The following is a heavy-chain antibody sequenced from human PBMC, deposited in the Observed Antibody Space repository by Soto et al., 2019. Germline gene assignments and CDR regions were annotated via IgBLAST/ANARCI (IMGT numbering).Heavy chain of an antibody. J-gene: IGHJ4*02. CDR2: IFGSGGSR. V-gene: IGHV3-23*01. CDR3: AKEGRGTTVTTSVDY. CDR1: GFIFSSYA. D-gene: IGHD4-17*01. Sequence: EVQLLESGGGLVQPGGSLRLSCAASGFIFSSYAINWVRQAPGKGLEWVSGIFGSGGSRNYADSVKGRFTISRDNSKNTVYLQMHSLRVDDTAVYYCAKEGRGTTVTTSVDYWGLGTLVTVSS.